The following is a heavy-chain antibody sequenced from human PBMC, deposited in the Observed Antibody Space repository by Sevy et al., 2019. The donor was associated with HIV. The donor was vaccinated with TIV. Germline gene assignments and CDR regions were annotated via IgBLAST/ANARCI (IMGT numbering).Heavy chain of an antibody. CDR2: IRSTGDTI. V-gene: IGHV3-11*01. Sequence: GGSLRLSCAASGFTFSDYNMIWIRQAPGRGLEWISYIRSTGDTIYYADSVKGRFTNSRDNAKNSLYLHMYSLTAGETAVYYCARVFRIGIVGATPDYWGQGTLVTVSS. CDR3: ARVFRIGIVGATPDY. CDR1: GFTFSDYN. J-gene: IGHJ4*02. D-gene: IGHD1-26*01.